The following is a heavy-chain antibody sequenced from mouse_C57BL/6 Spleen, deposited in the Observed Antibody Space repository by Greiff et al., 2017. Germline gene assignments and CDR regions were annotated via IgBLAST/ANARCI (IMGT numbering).Heavy chain of an antibody. CDR3: ASNPYSNFYAMDY. CDR1: GYTFTDYY. CDR2: INPNNGGP. Sequence: VQLQQSGPELVKPGASVKISCKASGYTFTDYYMNWVKQSHGKSLEWIGDINPNNGGPSYNQNVKGKATLTVDKSSSTANMELRSLTSGDSAVYYCASNPYSNFYAMDYWGQGTSVTVSS. J-gene: IGHJ4*01. D-gene: IGHD2-5*01. V-gene: IGHV1-26*01.